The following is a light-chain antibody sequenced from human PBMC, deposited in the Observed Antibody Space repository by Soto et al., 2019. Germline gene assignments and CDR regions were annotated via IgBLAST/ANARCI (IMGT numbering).Light chain of an antibody. V-gene: IGKV1-39*01. CDR3: QQSYNTPRT. J-gene: IGKJ1*01. CDR2: AAS. Sequence: DIQMTQSPSSLSASVGDRVTITCRASQSISGYLNWYQQKPGKAPDLLIYAASSLQSGVPSRFSGSGSGTDFTLTISSLQPEDFATYYCQQSYNTPRTFGQGTKVEIK. CDR1: QSISGY.